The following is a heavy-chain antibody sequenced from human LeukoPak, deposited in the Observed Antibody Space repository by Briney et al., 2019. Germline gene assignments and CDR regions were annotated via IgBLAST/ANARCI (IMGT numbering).Heavy chain of an antibody. CDR1: GGSISSHY. V-gene: IGHV4-59*11. Sequence: SETLSLTCTVSGGSISSHYWSWIRQPPGKGLEWIGYIYYSGSTNYNPSLKSRVTISVDTSKNRFSLKLSSVTAADTAVYYCARDLRGWGYAFDIWGQGTMVTVSS. D-gene: IGHD2-15*01. CDR2: IYYSGST. CDR3: ARDLRGWGYAFDI. J-gene: IGHJ3*02.